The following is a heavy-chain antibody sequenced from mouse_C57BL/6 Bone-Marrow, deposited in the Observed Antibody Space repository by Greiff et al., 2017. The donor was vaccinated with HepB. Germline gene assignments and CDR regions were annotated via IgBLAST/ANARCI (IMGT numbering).Heavy chain of an antibody. V-gene: IGHV1-39*01. D-gene: IGHD1-1*01. CDR3: ARGTTVVEDYYAMDY. J-gene: IGHJ4*01. Sequence: VQLQQSGPELVKPGASVKISCKASGYSFTDYNMNWVKQSNGKSLEWIGVINPDYGTTSYNQKFKGKATLTVDQSSSTAYMQLNSLTSEDSAVYYCARGTTVVEDYYAMDYGGQGTSVTVSS. CDR2: INPDYGTT. CDR1: GYSFTDYN.